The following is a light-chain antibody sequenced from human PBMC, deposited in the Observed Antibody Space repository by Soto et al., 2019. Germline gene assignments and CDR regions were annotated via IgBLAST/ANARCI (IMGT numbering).Light chain of an antibody. Sequence: QSALTQPPSASGSPGQSVTLSCTGTSSDVGGYNYVSWYQQHPGKAPKVMIYEVTKRPSGVPDRFSGSKSGNTASLTVSGLQAEDEADYHCCSYAGTGTSWVFGTGTKLTVL. CDR1: SSDVGGYNY. J-gene: IGLJ1*01. V-gene: IGLV2-8*01. CDR3: CSYAGTGTSWV. CDR2: EVT.